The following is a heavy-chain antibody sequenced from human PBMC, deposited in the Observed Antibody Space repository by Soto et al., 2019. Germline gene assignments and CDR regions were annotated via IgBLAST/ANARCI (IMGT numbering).Heavy chain of an antibody. CDR2: ISWNSGSI. Sequence: EVQLVESGGGLVQPGRSLRLSCAASGFTFDDYAMHWVRQAPGKGLEWVSGISWNSGSIGYADSVKGRFTISRDNAKNSLYLQMNSLRAEDTALYYCAKGGFKSSSWPGDWYFDLWGRGTLVTVSS. CDR1: GFTFDDYA. D-gene: IGHD6-13*01. J-gene: IGHJ2*01. CDR3: AKGGFKSSSWPGDWYFDL. V-gene: IGHV3-9*01.